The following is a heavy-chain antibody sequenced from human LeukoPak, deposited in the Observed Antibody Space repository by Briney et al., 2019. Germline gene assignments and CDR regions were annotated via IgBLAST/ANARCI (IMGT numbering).Heavy chain of an antibody. CDR2: IYYSGST. D-gene: IGHD6-25*01. J-gene: IGHJ5*02. Sequence: SQTLSLTCTVSGGSISSGDYYWSCIRQPPGKGLEWIGYIYYSGSTYYNPSLKRRVTISVDTSKNQFSLKLSSVTAADTAVYYCARGTAKYSSGNWFDPWGQGTLVTVS. CDR1: GGSISSGDYY. V-gene: IGHV4-30-4*08. CDR3: ARGTAKYSSGNWFDP.